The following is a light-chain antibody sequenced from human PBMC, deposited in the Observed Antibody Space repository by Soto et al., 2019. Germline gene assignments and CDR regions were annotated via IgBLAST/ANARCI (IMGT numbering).Light chain of an antibody. V-gene: IGKV1-39*01. Sequence: DIQMTQSPSSLSASVGDRVTITCRASQTISTYLNWYQQNPGKAPNILIYAASSLQSGVPSRFSGSGSGTDFTLTISSLQPEDFATYYCQQSAGIPYTFGQGTKLEIK. CDR2: AAS. J-gene: IGKJ2*01. CDR3: QQSAGIPYT. CDR1: QTISTY.